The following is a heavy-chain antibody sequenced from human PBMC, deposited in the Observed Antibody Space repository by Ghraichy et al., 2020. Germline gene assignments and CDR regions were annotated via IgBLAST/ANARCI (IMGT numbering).Heavy chain of an antibody. V-gene: IGHV3-33*01. CDR1: GFTFSSYA. CDR2: IWNDGSNK. CDR3: ARDGYCSSTSCYHSTEGYGMDV. Sequence: GGSLRLSCAASGFTFSSYAMHWVRQAPGKGLEWVAVIWNDGSNKYYADSVKGRFTISRDNSKNTLYLQMNSLRAEDTAVYYCARDGYCSSTSCYHSTEGYGMDVWGQGTTVTVSS. J-gene: IGHJ6*02. D-gene: IGHD2-2*01.